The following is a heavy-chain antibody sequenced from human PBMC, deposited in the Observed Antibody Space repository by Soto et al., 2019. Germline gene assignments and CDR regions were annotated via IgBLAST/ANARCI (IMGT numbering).Heavy chain of an antibody. CDR2: LYTEGTA. Sequence: HPGGSLRLSCVASGLTASHNYMAWVRQAPEMGLEWVSILYTEGTAYYADSVKGRFTISRDSSKNTLFLQMDSLRAEDTAVYYCVRPRPSGENYGMDVWGQGTTVTVSS. CDR1: GLTASHNY. D-gene: IGHD3-16*01. CDR3: VRPRPSGENYGMDV. J-gene: IGHJ6*02. V-gene: IGHV3-53*01.